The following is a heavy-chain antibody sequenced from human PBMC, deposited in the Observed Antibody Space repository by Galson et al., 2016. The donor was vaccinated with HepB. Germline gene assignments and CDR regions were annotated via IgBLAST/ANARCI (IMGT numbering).Heavy chain of an antibody. CDR1: GFTISNYV. CDR3: AKTPKKGENCGLRNY. D-gene: IGHD2-21*01. CDR2: ISTTGSNT. V-gene: IGHV3-23*01. Sequence: SLRLSCAASGFTISNYVMTWVRPAPGMGLEWVSGISTTGSNTYYADSVKGRFTISRDNSKNTLYLQMSGLRADDTAVYYCAKTPKKGENCGLRNYWGQGILVTVSS. J-gene: IGHJ1*01.